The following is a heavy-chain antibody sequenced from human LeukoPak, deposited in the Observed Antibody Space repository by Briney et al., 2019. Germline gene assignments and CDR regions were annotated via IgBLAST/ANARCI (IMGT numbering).Heavy chain of an antibody. V-gene: IGHV4-31*03. Sequence: SETLSLTCTVPGGSISSGGYYWSWIRQHPGKGLEWIGYIYYSGSTYYNPSLKSRVTISVDTSKNQFSLKLSSVAAADTAVYYCARMSGDTELNWFDPWGQGTLVTVSS. J-gene: IGHJ5*02. CDR1: GGSISSGGYY. D-gene: IGHD4-17*01. CDR3: ARMSGDTELNWFDP. CDR2: IYYSGST.